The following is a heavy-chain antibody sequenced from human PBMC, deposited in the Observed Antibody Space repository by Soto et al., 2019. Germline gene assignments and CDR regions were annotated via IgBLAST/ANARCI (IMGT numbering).Heavy chain of an antibody. CDR3: AREYSYYYYGMDV. CDR1: GGSFNRYA. V-gene: IGHV1-69*06. Sequence: SVEVSCEECGGSFNRYARSWVRQAHGQGLEWMGGIIPVFGTANYAQKFQGRVTITADKSTSTAYMELSSLRSEDTAVYYCAREYSYYYYGMDVWGKGTTVPVS. CDR2: IIPVFGTA. J-gene: IGHJ6*04. D-gene: IGHD1-1*01.